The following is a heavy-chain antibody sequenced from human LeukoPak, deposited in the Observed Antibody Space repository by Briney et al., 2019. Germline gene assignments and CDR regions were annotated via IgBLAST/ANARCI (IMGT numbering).Heavy chain of an antibody. D-gene: IGHD4-17*01. J-gene: IGHJ4*01. V-gene: IGHV3-66*01. CDR2: IYNDGKT. CDR3: AVGYYPLSG. Sequence: GGTLRLSCAASGFSVNGNYWHWVRQAPGKAPQWISIIYNDGKTRYAASVRGSFTFSRDNSKNTIYLQMDSLRAEDTAVYYSAVGYYPLSGWGQGSLVTVSS. CDR1: GFSVNGNY.